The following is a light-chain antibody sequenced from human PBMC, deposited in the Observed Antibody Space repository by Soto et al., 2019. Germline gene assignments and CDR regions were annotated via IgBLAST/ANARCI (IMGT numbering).Light chain of an antibody. CDR1: QSVNNY. CDR3: QQRSDWPWT. J-gene: IGKJ1*01. Sequence: EIVLTQSPATLSLSPGERATLSCRASQSVNNYLAWYQQKPGQAPRLLIYDASNGATGIPARFSGSGSGTDFTLAISSLEPEDFAVYYCQQRSDWPWTFGQGTKVEIK. V-gene: IGKV3-11*01. CDR2: DAS.